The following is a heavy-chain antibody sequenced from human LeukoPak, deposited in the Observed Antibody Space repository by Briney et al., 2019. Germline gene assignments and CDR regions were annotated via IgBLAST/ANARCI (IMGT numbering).Heavy chain of an antibody. J-gene: IGHJ4*02. CDR1: GGTFSSYA. CDR3: ARDHYCSSTSCYEDY. CDR2: IIPIFGTA. V-gene: IGHV1-69*13. D-gene: IGHD2-2*01. Sequence: ASVKVSCKASGGTFSSYAISWVRQAPGQGLEWMGGIIPIFGTANYAQKFQGRVTITADESTSTAYMELSSLRSEDTAVYYCARDHYCSSTSCYEDYWGQGTLVTVSS.